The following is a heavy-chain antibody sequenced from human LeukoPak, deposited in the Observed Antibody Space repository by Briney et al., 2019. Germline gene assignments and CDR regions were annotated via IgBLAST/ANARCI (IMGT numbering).Heavy chain of an antibody. D-gene: IGHD2-2*01. J-gene: IGHJ4*02. V-gene: IGHV4-59*01. CDR1: GGSISSYY. CDR3: AGGGAVPAASIFDY. CDR2: IYYSGST. Sequence: SETLSLTCTVSGGSISSYYWSWIRQPPGKGLEWIGYIYYSGSTNYNPSLKSRVTISVDTSKNQFSLKLSSVTAADTAVYYCAGGGAVPAASIFDYWGQGTLVTVSS.